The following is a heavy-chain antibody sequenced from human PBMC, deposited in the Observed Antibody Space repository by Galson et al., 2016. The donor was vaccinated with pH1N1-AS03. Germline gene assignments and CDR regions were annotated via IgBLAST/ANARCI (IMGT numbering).Heavy chain of an antibody. CDR2: ISSSSTYI. V-gene: IGHV3-21*01. D-gene: IGHD6-13*01. CDR3: ARDDSSSWDRYYYYGMAV. Sequence: SLRLSCAASGFTFSGYTMSWVRQAPGKGLEWVSFISSSSTYIYYADSLKGRFTISRDNAKNSLYLQMNSLRVEDTAVYYCARDDSSSWDRYYYYGMAVWGQGTTLTVSS. CDR1: GFTFSGYT. J-gene: IGHJ6*02.